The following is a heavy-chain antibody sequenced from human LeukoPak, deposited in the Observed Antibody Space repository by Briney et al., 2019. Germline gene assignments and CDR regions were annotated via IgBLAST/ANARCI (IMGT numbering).Heavy chain of an antibody. Sequence: ASVTVSCKASGYTFTSYYMHWVRQAPGQGLEWMGIINPSGGSTSYAQKFQGRVTMTRDTSTSTVYMELSSLRSEDTAVYYCARRVVTHNLVYNWFDPWGQGTLVTVSS. V-gene: IGHV1-46*01. CDR3: ARRVVTHNLVYNWFDP. J-gene: IGHJ5*02. D-gene: IGHD3-22*01. CDR1: GYTFTSYY. CDR2: INPSGGST.